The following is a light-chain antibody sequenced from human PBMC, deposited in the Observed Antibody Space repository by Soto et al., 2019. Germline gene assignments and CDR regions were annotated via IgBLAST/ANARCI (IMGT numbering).Light chain of an antibody. CDR2: SNN. J-gene: IGLJ1*01. Sequence: QSVLTQPPSASGTPGQRVTISCSGSSSNIGSNYVYWYQQLPGTAPKLLIYSNNQRPSGVPDRFSGSKSGTSASLAISGLRSEDEADYYCAAWDVTLNGLYVFGTGTKVTVL. V-gene: IGLV1-47*02. CDR3: AAWDVTLNGLYV. CDR1: SSNIGSNY.